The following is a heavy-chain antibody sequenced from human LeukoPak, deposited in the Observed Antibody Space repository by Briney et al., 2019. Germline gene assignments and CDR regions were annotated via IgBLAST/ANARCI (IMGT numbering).Heavy chain of an antibody. J-gene: IGHJ4*02. Sequence: GSLRLSCAASGFTFSNYSMNWVRQAPGKGLEWVSSISSSSSYIYYADSVKGRFTISRDNAKNPLYLQMNSLRAEDTAVYYCAGSYGSGSPFDYWGQGTLVTVSS. CDR3: AGSYGSGSPFDY. D-gene: IGHD3-10*01. CDR1: GFTFSNYS. CDR2: ISSSSSYI. V-gene: IGHV3-21*01.